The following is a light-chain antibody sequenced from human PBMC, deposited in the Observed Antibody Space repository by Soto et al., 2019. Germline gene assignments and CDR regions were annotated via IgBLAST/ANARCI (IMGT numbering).Light chain of an antibody. J-gene: IGKJ4*01. CDR1: QSIGTS. Sequence: DIQLTQSPAFRSVSAVDRVTITFRASQSIGTSLAWYQQQPGTAPKLLIYDASGLERGVPSRFSGGGSGTDFTLTISSLQPEDFATYSCQQSYSTPLTFGGGTKVDI. CDR2: DAS. V-gene: IGKV1-39*01. CDR3: QQSYSTPLT.